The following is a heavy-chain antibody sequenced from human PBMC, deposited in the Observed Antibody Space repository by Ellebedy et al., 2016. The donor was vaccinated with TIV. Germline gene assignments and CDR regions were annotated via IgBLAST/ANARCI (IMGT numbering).Heavy chain of an antibody. J-gene: IGHJ3*02. CDR3: ARLAVPSFNGNYYNDAFDI. Sequence: GESLKISCTTFGFIFTNYWMSWVRQAPGKGLEWVANIKQDGSETYYVDSVKGRFTISRDNAKKSVYLQMNSLRAEDMAVYYCARLAVPSFNGNYYNDAFDIWGQGTMVTVSS. CDR1: GFIFTNYW. V-gene: IGHV3-7*01. CDR2: IKQDGSET. D-gene: IGHD1-26*01.